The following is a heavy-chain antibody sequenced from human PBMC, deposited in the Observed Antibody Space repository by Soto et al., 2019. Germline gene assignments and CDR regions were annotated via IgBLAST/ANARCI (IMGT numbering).Heavy chain of an antibody. V-gene: IGHV3-23*01. CDR1: GFTFSSYA. Sequence: EVQLLESGGGLVQPGGSLRLSCAASGFTFSSYAMSWVRQAPGKGLEWVSAISGSGGSTYYADSVKGRFTISRDNSKNPLYLQMNSLRAEDTAVYYCANGGRQWLVRAYYYGMDVWGQGTTVTVSS. CDR2: ISGSGGST. CDR3: ANGGRQWLVRAYYYGMDV. D-gene: IGHD6-19*01. J-gene: IGHJ6*02.